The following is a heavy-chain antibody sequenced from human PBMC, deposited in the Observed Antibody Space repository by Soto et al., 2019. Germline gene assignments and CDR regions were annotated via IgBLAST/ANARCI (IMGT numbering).Heavy chain of an antibody. J-gene: IGHJ6*02. CDR3: ARDIHTVTTGGMDV. V-gene: IGHV3-30-3*01. CDR2: ISYEGSNK. CDR1: GFTFSSYA. Sequence: QAQLVESGGGVVQPGRSLGLSCAASGFTFSSYAMHWVRQAPGKGLEWVAVISYEGSNKYYADSVKGRFTISRDNSKNTLYLQMNSLRAEDTAVYYCARDIHTVTTGGMDVWGQGTTVTVSS. D-gene: IGHD4-17*01.